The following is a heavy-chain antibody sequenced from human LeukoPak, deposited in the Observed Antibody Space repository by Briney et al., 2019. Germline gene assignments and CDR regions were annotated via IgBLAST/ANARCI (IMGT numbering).Heavy chain of an antibody. J-gene: IGHJ6*03. CDR1: GFTFSSYA. CDR2: ISGSGGST. CDR3: AKTDCSSTSCYLYYYYMDV. Sequence: GGSLRLSCAASGFTFSSYAMSWVRQAPGKGLEWVSAISGSGGSTYYADSVKGRFTISRDNSKNTLYLQMSSLRAEDTAVYYCAKTDCSSTSCYLYYYYMDVWGKGTTVTVSS. V-gene: IGHV3-23*01. D-gene: IGHD2-2*01.